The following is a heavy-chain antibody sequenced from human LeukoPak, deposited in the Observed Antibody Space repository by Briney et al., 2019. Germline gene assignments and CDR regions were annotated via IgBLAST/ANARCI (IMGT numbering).Heavy chain of an antibody. CDR3: ARGADCGSDCSSRRRDFDY. Sequence: GGSLRLSCAASEFNVNTNYMTWVRQAPGKGLEWVSIIYSGGGTYYADSVKGRFTISRDNSKNTLYLQMNSLRSEDTAVYYCARGADCGSDCSSRRRDFDYWGQGTLVTVSS. CDR1: EFNVNTNY. CDR2: IYSGGGT. V-gene: IGHV3-66*02. D-gene: IGHD2-21*01. J-gene: IGHJ4*02.